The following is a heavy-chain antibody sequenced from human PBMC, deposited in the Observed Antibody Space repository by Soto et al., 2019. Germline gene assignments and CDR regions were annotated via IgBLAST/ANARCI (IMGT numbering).Heavy chain of an antibody. Sequence: ASVKVSCKASGYTFTSYGISWVRQAPGQGLEWMGWISAYNGNTNYAQKLQGRVTMTTDTSTSTAYMELRSLRSDDTAVYYCARDLRDYYDSSGYYRGYYFDYWGQGTLVTVSS. CDR3: ARDLRDYYDSSGYYRGYYFDY. CDR2: ISAYNGNT. J-gene: IGHJ4*02. D-gene: IGHD3-22*01. CDR1: GYTFTSYG. V-gene: IGHV1-18*01.